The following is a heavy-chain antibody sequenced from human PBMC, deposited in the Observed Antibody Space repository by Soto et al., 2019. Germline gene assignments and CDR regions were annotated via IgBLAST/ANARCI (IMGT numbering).Heavy chain of an antibody. D-gene: IGHD3-10*01. CDR2: INDSGNI. CDR3: ARGLILWFGELSRRGGYYYYMDV. CDR1: GGSFSGYQ. Sequence: QVQLQQWGAGLLKPSETLSLTCAVYGGSFSGYQWSWIRQTPGKGLEWIGEINDSGNINYNPSLKIRFTSLLDTPKKHISLKLGSVTAADSAVYYCARGLILWFGELSRRGGYYYYMDVWVKGNTVTVSS. V-gene: IGHV4-34*01. J-gene: IGHJ6*03.